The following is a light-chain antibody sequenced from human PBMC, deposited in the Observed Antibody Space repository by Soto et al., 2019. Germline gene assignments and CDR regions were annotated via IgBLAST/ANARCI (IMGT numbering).Light chain of an antibody. Sequence: QSVLTQPPSASGTPGQRVTVSCSGGNSNIGSHTVNWYQQLPGTAPKLLIYGNDNRPSGVPDRFSGSKSGTSASLAISGLQSEDEADYFCASWDDSLNGWVFGGGTKLTVL. CDR2: GND. CDR1: NSNIGSHT. V-gene: IGLV1-44*01. J-gene: IGLJ3*02. CDR3: ASWDDSLNGWV.